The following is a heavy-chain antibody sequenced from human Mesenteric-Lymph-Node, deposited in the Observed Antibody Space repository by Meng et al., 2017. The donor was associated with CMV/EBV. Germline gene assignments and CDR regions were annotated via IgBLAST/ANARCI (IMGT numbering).Heavy chain of an antibody. CDR3: ARAALYGHIDLDY. V-gene: IGHV3-11*06. CDR1: GFNFRDYY. D-gene: IGHD4-17*01. CDR2: ISGDSHYI. Sequence: CAASGFNFRDYYMSWIRQAPGKGLEWVSYISGDSHYINHADSVKGRLTISRDNAKNSLYLQMNSLRVEDTAIYFCARAALYGHIDLDYWGQGTLVTVSS. J-gene: IGHJ4*02.